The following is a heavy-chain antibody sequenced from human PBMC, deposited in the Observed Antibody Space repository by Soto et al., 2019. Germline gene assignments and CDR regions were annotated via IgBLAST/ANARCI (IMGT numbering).Heavy chain of an antibody. Sequence: QVQLVQSEAEVKKPGASGKVSCKASGYTFTSYDINWVRQATGQGLEWMGWMNPNSGNTGYAQKFQGRVTMTRNTSISTAYMELSSLRSEDTAVYYCARGINYYASGDDAFDIWGQGTMVTVSS. CDR1: GYTFTSYD. J-gene: IGHJ3*02. CDR3: ARGINYYASGDDAFDI. CDR2: MNPNSGNT. D-gene: IGHD3-10*01. V-gene: IGHV1-8*01.